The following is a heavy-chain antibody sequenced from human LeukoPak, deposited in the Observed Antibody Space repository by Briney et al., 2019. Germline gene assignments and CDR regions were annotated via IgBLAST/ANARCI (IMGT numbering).Heavy chain of an antibody. Sequence: PGGSLRLSCAASGFTFSSYSMNWVRQAPGKGLEWVSSISSSSGYIYYADSVKGRFTISRDNAKNSLYLQMNSLRAEDTAVYYCARAPNWNYGVWGQGTLVTVSS. J-gene: IGHJ4*02. D-gene: IGHD1-7*01. CDR1: GFTFSSYS. V-gene: IGHV3-21*01. CDR3: ARAPNWNYGV. CDR2: ISSSSGYI.